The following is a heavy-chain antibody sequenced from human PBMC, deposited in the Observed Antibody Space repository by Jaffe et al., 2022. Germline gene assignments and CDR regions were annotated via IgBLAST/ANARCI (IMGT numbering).Heavy chain of an antibody. CDR3: AREVREYSGYDRPSYWYFDL. CDR2: INPSGGST. CDR1: GYTFTSYY. J-gene: IGHJ2*01. Sequence: QVQLVQSGAEVKKPGASVKVSCKASGYTFTSYYMHWVRQAPGQGLEWMGIINPSGGSTSYAQKFQGRVTMTRDTSTSTVYMELSSLRSEDTAVYYCAREVREYSGYDRPSYWYFDLWGRGTLVTVSS. D-gene: IGHD5-12*01. V-gene: IGHV1-46*03.